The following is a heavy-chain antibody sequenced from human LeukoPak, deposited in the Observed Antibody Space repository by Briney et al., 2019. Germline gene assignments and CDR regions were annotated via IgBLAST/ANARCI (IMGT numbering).Heavy chain of an antibody. Sequence: PSETLSLTCTVSGGSISSYYWSWIRQPAGKGLEWIGRIYTCWSTNYDPSLNRRVTMSVDTSKNQFSLKLSSVTAADTAVYYCARVEIVVAATHGWYFDLWGRGTLVTVSS. CDR1: GGSISSYY. CDR3: ARVEIVVAATHGWYFDL. D-gene: IGHD2-15*01. CDR2: IYTCWST. V-gene: IGHV4-4*07. J-gene: IGHJ2*01.